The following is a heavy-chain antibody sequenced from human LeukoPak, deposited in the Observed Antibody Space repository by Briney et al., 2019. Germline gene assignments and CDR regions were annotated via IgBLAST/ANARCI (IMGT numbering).Heavy chain of an antibody. D-gene: IGHD3-3*01. V-gene: IGHV3-30*03. CDR1: GFTFSSYG. J-gene: IGHJ4*02. CDR3: ARDPFNYDFWSGQPFDY. Sequence: GGSLRLSCAASGFTFSSYGMHWVRQAPGKGLEWVAVISYDGSNKYYADSVKGRFTISRDNSKNTLYLQMNSLRAEDTAVYYCARDPFNYDFWSGQPFDYWGQGTLVTVSS. CDR2: ISYDGSNK.